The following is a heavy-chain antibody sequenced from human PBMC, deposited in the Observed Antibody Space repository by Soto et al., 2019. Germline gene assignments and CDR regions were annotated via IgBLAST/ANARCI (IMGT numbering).Heavy chain of an antibody. CDR2: IYHSGTT. J-gene: IGHJ4*02. V-gene: IGHV4-30-4*01. Sequence: SETLSLTCTVSGASITSGDYYWSWIRQPPGKGLEWIGYIYHSGTTYDNPSLKSRTTMSVDTSKNQFSLKLSSVTAADTAVYYCASGGYQLYWAHWGQGSLVTVSS. CDR3: ASGGYQLYWAH. CDR1: GASITSGDYY. D-gene: IGHD2-8*02.